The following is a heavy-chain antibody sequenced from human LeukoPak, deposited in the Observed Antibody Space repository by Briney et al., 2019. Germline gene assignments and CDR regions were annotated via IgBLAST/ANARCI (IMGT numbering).Heavy chain of an antibody. CDR1: GGSISSSSYY. V-gene: IGHV4-39*01. J-gene: IGHJ4*02. D-gene: IGHD1-26*01. Sequence: SETLSLTCTVSGGSISSSSYYWGWIRQPPGKGLVWIGSIYYSGSTYYNPSLKSRVTISVDTSKNQFSLKLSSVTAADTAVYYCARAKIVGATSSDYWGQGTLVTVSS. CDR2: IYYSGST. CDR3: ARAKIVGATSSDY.